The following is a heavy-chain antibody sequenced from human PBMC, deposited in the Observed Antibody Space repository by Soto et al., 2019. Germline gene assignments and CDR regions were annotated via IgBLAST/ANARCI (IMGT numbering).Heavy chain of an antibody. D-gene: IGHD2-15*01. CDR2: IWYDGSKE. CDR3: ARLEGYCSGCTCYPGPPDY. J-gene: IGHJ4*02. CDR1: GFTFSSYG. V-gene: IGHV3-33*01. Sequence: QVQLVESGGGVVQPGKSLRISCAASGFTFSSYGMHWLRQAPGKGLEWVAVIWYDGSKEYYVDSVKGRFTISRDNLKNTLYLQMNSLRAEDTAVYYCARLEGYCSGCTCYPGPPDYWGRGTLVTVSS.